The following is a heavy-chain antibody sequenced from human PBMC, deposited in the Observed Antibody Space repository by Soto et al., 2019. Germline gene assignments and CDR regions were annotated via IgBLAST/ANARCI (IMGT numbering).Heavy chain of an antibody. V-gene: IGHV3-30*18. CDR3: AKDQVRQRRVGPYYYYGMDV. Sequence: GSLRLSCAASGFTFSRYGMHRVRQAPAKGLEWVAVILYDGSNKYYADSVTGGFTISIDNYKNTLYLQITSLSAEYTAVYYCAKDQVRQRRVGPYYYYGMDVWGQGTTVTVSS. J-gene: IGHJ6*02. D-gene: IGHD6-25*01. CDR1: GFTFSRYG. CDR2: ILYDGSNK.